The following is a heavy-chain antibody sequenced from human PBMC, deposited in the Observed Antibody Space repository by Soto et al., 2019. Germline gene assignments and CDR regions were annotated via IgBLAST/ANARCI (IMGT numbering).Heavy chain of an antibody. CDR2: IYWDDDK. CDR3: AHSLIPNWGSRGPFDY. J-gene: IGHJ4*02. CDR1: GFSLSTSGVG. V-gene: IGHV2-5*02. D-gene: IGHD7-27*01. Sequence: QITLKESGPTLVKPTQTLTLTCTFSGFSLSTSGVGVGWIRQPPGKALEWLALIYWDDDKRYSPSLKSRLTTTTDTSKNPVVLTMTNMYPVHTATYFCAHSLIPNWGSRGPFDYWGQGTLFTVSS.